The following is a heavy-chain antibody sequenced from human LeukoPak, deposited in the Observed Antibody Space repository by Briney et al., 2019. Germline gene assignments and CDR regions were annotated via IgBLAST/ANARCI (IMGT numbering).Heavy chain of an antibody. V-gene: IGHV1-18*01. Sequence: ASVKVSCKASGYTFTSYGISWVRQAPGQGLEWMGWISAYNGNTNHAQKLQGRVTMTTDTSTSTAYMELRSLRSDDTAVYYCARRGVYDILTGRAYFHYGMDVWGQGTTVTVSS. J-gene: IGHJ6*02. D-gene: IGHD3-9*01. CDR3: ARRGVYDILTGRAYFHYGMDV. CDR2: ISAYNGNT. CDR1: GYTFTSYG.